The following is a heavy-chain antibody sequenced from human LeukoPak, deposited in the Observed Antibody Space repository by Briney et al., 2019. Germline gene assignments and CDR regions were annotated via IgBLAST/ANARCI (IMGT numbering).Heavy chain of an antibody. CDR2: IKQDGTDK. CDR3: AREKLDTRGYVDY. Sequence: GGSLRLSCAGSGFTFSTYWMSWVRQAPGKGLDWVANIKQDGTDKYYVNSVKGRFTISRDNAKNLLYLQMNSLRAEDTAVYYCAREKLDTRGYVDYWGQGTLVTVSS. V-gene: IGHV3-7*01. CDR1: GFTFSTYW. J-gene: IGHJ4*02. D-gene: IGHD3-22*01.